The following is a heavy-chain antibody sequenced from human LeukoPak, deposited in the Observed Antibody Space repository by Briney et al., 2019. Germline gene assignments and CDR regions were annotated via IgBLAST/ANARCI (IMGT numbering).Heavy chain of an antibody. D-gene: IGHD3-10*01. CDR2: ISGSGGST. J-gene: IGHJ3*02. CDR1: GFTFSSYA. CDR3: AKDLPATYYYGSGSYYNWNAFDI. Sequence: GGSLRLSCAASGFTFSSYAMSWVRQAPGKGLEWVSAISGSGGSTYYADPVKGRFTISRDNSKNTLYLQMNSLRAEDTAVYYCAKDLPATYYYGSGSYYNWNAFDIWGQGTMVTVSS. V-gene: IGHV3-23*01.